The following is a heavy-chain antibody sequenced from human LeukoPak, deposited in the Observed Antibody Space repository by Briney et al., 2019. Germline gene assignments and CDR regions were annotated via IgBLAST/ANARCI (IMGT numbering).Heavy chain of an antibody. Sequence: PGGSLRLSCAASGFTVSSNHMTWVRQAPGKGLEWVSVIYSGGTTFYADSVKGRFTLSRDNSKNTLYLQMNSLRAEDTAVYYCARGSSTVSAGYYWGQGTLVTVSS. CDR3: ARGSSTVSAGYY. CDR1: GFTVSSNH. D-gene: IGHD6-19*01. J-gene: IGHJ4*02. CDR2: IYSGGTT. V-gene: IGHV3-53*01.